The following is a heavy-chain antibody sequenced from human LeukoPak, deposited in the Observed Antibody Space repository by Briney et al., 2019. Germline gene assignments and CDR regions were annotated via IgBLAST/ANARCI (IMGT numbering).Heavy chain of an antibody. CDR3: ARGSTIVTMIVVVIGDY. CDR2: ISYDGSNK. Sequence: PGGSLRLSCAASGFTFSSYVMSWVRQAPGKGLEWVAVISYDGSNKYYADSVKGRFTISRDNSKNTLYLQMNSLRAEDTAVYYCARGSTIVTMIVVVIGDYWGQGTLVTVSS. V-gene: IGHV3-30-3*01. CDR1: GFTFSSYV. J-gene: IGHJ4*02. D-gene: IGHD3-22*01.